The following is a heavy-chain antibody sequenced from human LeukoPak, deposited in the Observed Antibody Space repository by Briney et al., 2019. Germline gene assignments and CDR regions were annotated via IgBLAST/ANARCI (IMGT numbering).Heavy chain of an antibody. V-gene: IGHV3-43*02. Sequence: GGSLRLSCAASGFTFDDYAMHWVREAPGKGLEWFSLISGDGGSTYYADSVKGRFTISRDNRKNSLSLQMNSLRTEDTALYYCAKASRYYYGSGSFVFDYWGQGTLVTVSS. CDR2: ISGDGGST. D-gene: IGHD3-10*01. CDR3: AKASRYYYGSGSFVFDY. J-gene: IGHJ4*02. CDR1: GFTFDDYA.